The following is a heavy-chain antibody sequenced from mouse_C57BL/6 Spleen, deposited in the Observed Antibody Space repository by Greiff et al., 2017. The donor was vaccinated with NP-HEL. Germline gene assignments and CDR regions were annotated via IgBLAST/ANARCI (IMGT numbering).Heavy chain of an antibody. J-gene: IGHJ1*03. Sequence: QVQLKESGAELVRPGTSVKMSCKASGYTFTNYWIGWAKQRPGHGLEWIGDIYPGGGYTNYNEKFKGKATLTADKSSSTAYMQFSSLTSEDSAIYYCARRDYGRYFDVWGTGTTVTVSS. CDR3: ARRDYGRYFDV. CDR1: GYTFTNYW. V-gene: IGHV1-63*01. CDR2: IYPGGGYT. D-gene: IGHD2-4*01.